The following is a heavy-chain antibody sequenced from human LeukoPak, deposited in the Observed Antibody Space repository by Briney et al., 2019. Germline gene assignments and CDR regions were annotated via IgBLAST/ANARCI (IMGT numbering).Heavy chain of an antibody. J-gene: IGHJ4*02. CDR2: ISSSGSTI. CDR3: TRDSHDPFTIFGVVITYPLPEDY. V-gene: IGHV3-11*04. D-gene: IGHD3-3*01. CDR1: ALTLSDYY. Sequence: EGSLRLSCAASALTLSDYYMCWVPQAPGKGLEWVSYISSSGSTIYYADSVNGRFTISRDNAKNSLDQRMTSLRAEDTAVNHCTRDSHDPFTIFGVVITYPLPEDYGGQGPLVTVSS.